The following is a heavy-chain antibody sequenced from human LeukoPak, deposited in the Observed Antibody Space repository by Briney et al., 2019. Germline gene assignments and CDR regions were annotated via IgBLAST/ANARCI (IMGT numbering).Heavy chain of an antibody. CDR2: IYYSGGT. D-gene: IGHD1-26*01. V-gene: IGHV4-59*08. J-gene: IGHJ4*02. CDR3: ATQARIVGATGYFDY. Sequence: PETLSLTCTVSGGSISSYYWSWIRQPPGKGLEWIGYIYYSGGTNYNPSLKSRVTISLDTSKNQFSLKLSSVTAADTAVYYCATQARIVGATGYFDYWGQGTLVTVSS. CDR1: GGSISSYY.